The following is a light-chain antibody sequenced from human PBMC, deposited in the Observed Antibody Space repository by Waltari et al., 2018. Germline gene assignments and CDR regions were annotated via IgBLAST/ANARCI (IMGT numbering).Light chain of an antibody. Sequence: DIQMTQSPSSLSASVGDRVSITCRASQSNSYYVNWYQQKPGKAPKLLIHAASSLQSGVPSRFSGSGSGTDFTLTISSLQPEDSATYYCQQGYSAPRTFGQGTKVEI. V-gene: IGKV1-39*01. CDR3: QQGYSAPRT. CDR1: QSNSYY. J-gene: IGKJ1*01. CDR2: AAS.